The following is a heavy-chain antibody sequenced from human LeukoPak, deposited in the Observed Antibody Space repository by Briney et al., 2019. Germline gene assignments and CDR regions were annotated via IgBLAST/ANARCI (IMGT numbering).Heavy chain of an antibody. CDR3: ARRSSPYCGGDCYSGFDY. J-gene: IGHJ4*02. D-gene: IGHD2-21*02. Sequence: SETLSLTCAVYGGSFSGYYWSWIRQPPGKGLEWIGEINHSGSTNYNPSLKSRVTISVDTSKNQFSLKLSSVTAADTAVYYCARRSSPYCGGDCYSGFDYWGQGTLVTVSS. V-gene: IGHV4-34*01. CDR1: GGSFSGYY. CDR2: INHSGST.